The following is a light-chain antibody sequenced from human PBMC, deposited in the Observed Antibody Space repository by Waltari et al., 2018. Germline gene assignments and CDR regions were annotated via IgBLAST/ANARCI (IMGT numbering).Light chain of an antibody. CDR1: NRDVGDYDS. CDR3: SSYTRRSTYV. Sequence: SALSQPASLSGSPGQSIPISCPGPNRDVGDYDSVSWYQQYPGTAPKVIIYEVSQRSSGVPHRFSGSKSGNTASLTISGLQAEDDADYYCSSYTRRSTYVFGTGTKVTVL. J-gene: IGLJ1*01. CDR2: EVS. V-gene: IGLV2-14*01.